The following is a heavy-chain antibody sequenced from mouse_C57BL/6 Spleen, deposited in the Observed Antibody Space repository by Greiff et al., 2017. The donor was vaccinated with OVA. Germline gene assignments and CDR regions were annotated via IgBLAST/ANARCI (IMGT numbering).Heavy chain of an antibody. CDR3: ARGSWDKYFDV. CDR2: IYPGDGDT. Sequence: QVQLKQSGPELVKPGASVKISCKASGYAFSSSWMNWVKQRPGKGLEWIGRIYPGDGDTNYNGKFKGKATLTADKSSSTAYMQLSSLTSEDSAVYFCARGSWDKYFDVWGTGTTVTVSS. V-gene: IGHV1-82*01. D-gene: IGHD4-1*01. CDR1: GYAFSSSW. J-gene: IGHJ1*03.